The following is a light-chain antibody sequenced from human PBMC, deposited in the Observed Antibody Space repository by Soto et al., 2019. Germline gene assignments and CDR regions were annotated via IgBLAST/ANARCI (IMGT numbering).Light chain of an antibody. CDR1: QSISSW. J-gene: IGKJ4*01. V-gene: IGKV1-5*03. CDR2: KAS. Sequence: DIQMTQSPSTLSASVGDRVTITCRASQSISSWLAWYQQXXXXAPKLLIYKASSLESGVPSRFSGSGSGTEFTLTISSLQPDDFATYFCQQYNIYPLTFGGGTKVEIK. CDR3: QQYNIYPLT.